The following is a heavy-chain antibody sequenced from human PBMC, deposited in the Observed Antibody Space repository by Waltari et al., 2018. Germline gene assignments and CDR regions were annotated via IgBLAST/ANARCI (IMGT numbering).Heavy chain of an antibody. V-gene: IGHV1-69*05. CDR1: GGTFSSYA. CDR2: SIPIFGTA. J-gene: IGHJ6*03. CDR3: AREVIGVISQPEGGYYYMDV. Sequence: QVQLVQSGAEVKKPGSSVKVSCKASGGTFSSYAISWVRQAPGQGLEWMGGSIPIFGTANDAQKFQGRVTITTDESTSTAYMELSSLRSEDTAVYYCAREVIGVISQPEGGYYYMDVWGKGTTVTVSS. D-gene: IGHD3-22*01.